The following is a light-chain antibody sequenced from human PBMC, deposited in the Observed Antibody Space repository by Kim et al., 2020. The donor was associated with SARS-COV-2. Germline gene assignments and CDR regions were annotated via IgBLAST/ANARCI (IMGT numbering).Light chain of an antibody. CDR2: EDS. CDR3: SSYADSNNVL. CDR1: SRDVGGYIY. J-gene: IGLJ2*01. Sequence: GQSVSISCTGTSRDVGGYIYVSWYQQHPGKAPKLMIFEDSKRPSGVPDRFSGSKSGNTASLTVSGLQAVDEADYYCSSYADSNNVLFGGGTKLTVL. V-gene: IGLV2-8*01.